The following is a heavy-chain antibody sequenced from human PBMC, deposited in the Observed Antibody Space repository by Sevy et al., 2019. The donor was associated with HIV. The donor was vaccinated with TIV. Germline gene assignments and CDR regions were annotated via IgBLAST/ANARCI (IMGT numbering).Heavy chain of an antibody. J-gene: IGHJ4*02. CDR1: GFTFSSYG. CDR3: ASAAYYYASRTENFDY. D-gene: IGHD3-10*01. CDR2: ICYDGSSK. Sequence: GGSLRLSCAASGFTFSSYGMHWVRQAPGKGLEWVALICYDGSSKHYADSVKGRFTISRDNSKNTLYLQMNSLRAEDTAVYYCASAAYYYASRTENFDYWGQGTLVTVSS. V-gene: IGHV3-33*01.